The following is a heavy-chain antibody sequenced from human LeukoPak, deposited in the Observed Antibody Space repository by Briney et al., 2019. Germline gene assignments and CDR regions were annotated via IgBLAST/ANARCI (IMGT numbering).Heavy chain of an antibody. CDR1: GFTFSNYA. CDR2: LSDSGSST. J-gene: IGHJ6*02. V-gene: IGHV3-23*01. Sequence: PGGSLRLSCAASGFTFSNYAMSWVRQAPGRGLDWVSTLSDSGSSTYYADSVKGRFTISRDNSKNTLYLQMDSLRVEDTATYYCAKVPYSDYGSGRPPFMDVWGQGTTVAVYS. CDR3: AKVPYSDYGSGRPPFMDV. D-gene: IGHD3-10*01.